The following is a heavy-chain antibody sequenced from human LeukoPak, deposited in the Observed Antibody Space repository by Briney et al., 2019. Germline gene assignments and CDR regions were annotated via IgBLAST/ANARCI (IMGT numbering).Heavy chain of an antibody. CDR3: AKLRSGDPVAATNY. D-gene: IGHD2-15*01. J-gene: IGHJ4*02. CDR2: ISGSDGST. V-gene: IGHV3-23*01. CDR1: GFIFSNYA. Sequence: PGVSLRLSCAASGFIFSNYAMSWVRQAPGKGLEWVSTISGSDGSTYYADSVKGRFTIPRANSKNTLYLQMNSLRVDDTAVYYCAKLRSGDPVAATNYWGQGTLVTVSS.